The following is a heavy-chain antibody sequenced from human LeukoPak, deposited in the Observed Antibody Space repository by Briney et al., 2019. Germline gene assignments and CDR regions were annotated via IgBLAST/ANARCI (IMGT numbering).Heavy chain of an antibody. CDR1: GFTFTSSA. V-gene: IGHV1-58*01. Sequence: SVKVSCKASGFTFTSSAVQWVRQARGQRLEWIGWIVVGSGNTNYAQKFQERVTITRDMSTSTAYMELSSLRSEDTAVYYCAAGTRYFDRLPHYYYYGMDVWGKGTTVTVSS. J-gene: IGHJ6*04. D-gene: IGHD3-9*01. CDR2: IVVGSGNT. CDR3: AAGTRYFDRLPHYYYYGMDV.